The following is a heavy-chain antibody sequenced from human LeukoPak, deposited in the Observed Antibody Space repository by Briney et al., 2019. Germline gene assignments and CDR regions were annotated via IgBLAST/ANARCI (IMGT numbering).Heavy chain of an antibody. V-gene: IGHV6-1*01. CDR2: TYYRSKWYF. CDR1: GDSVSNNGVT. CDR3: ARERGSPTWIDY. D-gene: IGHD1-26*01. Sequence: SQTLSLTCAISGDSVSNNGVTWGWIRQSPSGGLEWLGRTYYRSKWYFDYAVSVNSRITINPDTSKNQLSLQLNSVTPDDTAVYYCARERGSPTWIDYWGQGTLVTVSS. J-gene: IGHJ4*02.